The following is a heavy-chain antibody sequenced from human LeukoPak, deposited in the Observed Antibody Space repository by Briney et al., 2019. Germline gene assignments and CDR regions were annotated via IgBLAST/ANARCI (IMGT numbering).Heavy chain of an antibody. CDR2: ITNSGNSK. V-gene: IGHV3-48*01. CDR1: EFTFSSYS. J-gene: IGHJ4*02. D-gene: IGHD3-3*01. Sequence: GGSLRLSCAASEFTFSSYSMNWVRQAPGKGLEWVSYITNSGNSKSYADSVKGRFTISRDNTKNPLYLQMNGLRAEDTAVYYWPKTRSGVYLTFDSGGRGTLATVSS. CDR3: PKTRSGVYLTFDS.